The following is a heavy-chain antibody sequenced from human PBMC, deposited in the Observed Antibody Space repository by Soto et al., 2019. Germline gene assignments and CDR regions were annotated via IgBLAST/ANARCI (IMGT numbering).Heavy chain of an antibody. CDR3: ARGEESRYYYGMDV. D-gene: IGHD2-15*01. V-gene: IGHV1-18*01. CDR2: ISAYNGNT. CDR1: GYTFTSYG. Sequence: QVQLMQSGAEVKKPGASVKVSCKASGYTFTSYGISWVRQGPGQGLEWMGWISAYNGNTNYAQKFQGRVTMTTDTSTSTAYMELRSLRSVDTAVYYCARGEESRYYYGMDVWGQGTTVTVSS. J-gene: IGHJ6*02.